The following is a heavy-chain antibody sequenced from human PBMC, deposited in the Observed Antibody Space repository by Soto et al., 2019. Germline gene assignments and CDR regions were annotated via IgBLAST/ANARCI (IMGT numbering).Heavy chain of an antibody. J-gene: IGHJ4*02. CDR2: ISRNSGAI. CDR1: GFTFDDYA. Sequence: ESGGGWVQPGRSLRLSCAVSGFTFDDYAMHWVRQAPGEGLEWVSGISRNSGAIGYADSVKGRFTVLRDNAKSTLYLQMNSLRTEDTALYYCAKAMGPDWLARLDCWGQGTLVTVSS. CDR3: AKAMGPDWLARLDC. V-gene: IGHV3-9*01. D-gene: IGHD3-9*01.